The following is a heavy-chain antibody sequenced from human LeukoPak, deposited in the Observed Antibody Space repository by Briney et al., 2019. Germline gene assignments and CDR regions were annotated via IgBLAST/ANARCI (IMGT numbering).Heavy chain of an antibody. D-gene: IGHD3-9*01. CDR1: GGSISSSNW. V-gene: IGHV4-4*02. CDR3: ARYFDWSDGFDI. CDR2: IYHSGST. J-gene: IGHJ3*02. Sequence: SGTLSLTCVVSGGSISSSNWWSWVRQPPGKGLEWIGEIYHSGSTNYKPSLKSRVPISVDKAKNQFSLKLSSVTAADTAVYYCARYFDWSDGFDIWGQGTMVTVSS.